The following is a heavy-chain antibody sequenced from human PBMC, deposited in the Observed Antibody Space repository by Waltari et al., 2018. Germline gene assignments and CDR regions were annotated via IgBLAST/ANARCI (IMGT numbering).Heavy chain of an antibody. Sequence: QVQLQESGPGLVKPSETLSLTCTVSGYSISSGYYWGWIRQPPGKGLEWIGSIYHSGSTDYNPSLKSRVTISVDTSKNQFSLKLSSVTAADTAVYYCARGYSSSSIFDPWGQGTLVTVSS. CDR1: GYSISSGYY. CDR2: IYHSGST. CDR3: ARGYSSSSIFDP. J-gene: IGHJ5*02. V-gene: IGHV4-38-2*02. D-gene: IGHD6-13*01.